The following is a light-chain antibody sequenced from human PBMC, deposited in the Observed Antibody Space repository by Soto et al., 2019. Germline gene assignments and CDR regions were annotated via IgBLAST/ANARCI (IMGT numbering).Light chain of an antibody. J-gene: IGKJ2*01. V-gene: IGKV3-20*01. Sequence: EIVLTQSPGTVSLSPGERATLSCRASQSVSSRNLAWYRQKPGQAPSLLIFGASNRATGIPDRFSGSGSGTDVTLTISRLEHEDCAVSYCLRYGDSPPAYTFGQGTKLEIK. CDR2: GAS. CDR1: QSVSSRN. CDR3: LRYGDSPPAYT.